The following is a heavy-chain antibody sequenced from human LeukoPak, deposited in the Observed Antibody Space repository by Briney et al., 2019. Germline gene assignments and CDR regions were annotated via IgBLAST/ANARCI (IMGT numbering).Heavy chain of an antibody. Sequence: GGSLRLSCAASGFTFSGSAMHWVRQASGKGLEWFGRIRSKANSYATAYAASVKGRFTISRDDSKNTAYLQMNSLKTEDTAVYYCTRPVCSGGSCYSFDYWGQGTLVTVSS. CDR2: IRSKANSYAT. CDR1: GFTFSGSA. D-gene: IGHD2-15*01. V-gene: IGHV3-73*01. CDR3: TRPVCSGGSCYSFDY. J-gene: IGHJ4*02.